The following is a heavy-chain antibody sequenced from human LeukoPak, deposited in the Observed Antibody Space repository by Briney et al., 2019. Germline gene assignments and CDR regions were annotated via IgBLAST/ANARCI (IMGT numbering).Heavy chain of an antibody. CDR2: ISYDGSNK. D-gene: IGHD2-15*01. V-gene: IGHV3-30*03. CDR3: ATYCSGGSCNIDY. CDR1: GFTLSSYG. Sequence: GGSLRLSCAASGFTLSSYGMHWVRQAPGKGLEWVAVISYDGSNKYYADSVKGRFTISRDNSKNTLYLQMNSLRAEDTAVYYCATYCSGGSCNIDYWGQGTLVTVSS. J-gene: IGHJ4*02.